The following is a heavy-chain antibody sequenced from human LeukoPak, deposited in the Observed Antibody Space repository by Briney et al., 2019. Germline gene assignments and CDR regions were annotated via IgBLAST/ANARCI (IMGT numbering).Heavy chain of an antibody. CDR2: IRYDGSNK. J-gene: IGHJ4*02. V-gene: IGHV3-30*02. D-gene: IGHD4-17*01. CDR3: ARGGDYGDYVDDY. Sequence: GGSLRLSCAASGFTFSSYGMHWVRQAPGKGLEWVAFIRYDGSNKYYADSVKGRFTISRDNSKNTLYLQMNSLKAEDTAVYYCARGGDYGDYVDDYWGQGTLVTVSS. CDR1: GFTFSSYG.